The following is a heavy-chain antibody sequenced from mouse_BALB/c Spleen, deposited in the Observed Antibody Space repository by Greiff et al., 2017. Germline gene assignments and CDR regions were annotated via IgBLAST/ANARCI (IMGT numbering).Heavy chain of an antibody. CDR3: ARGYYGSSFDY. J-gene: IGHJ2*01. V-gene: IGHV1-54*01. CDR1: GYAFTNYL. CDR2: INPGSGGT. Sequence: QVQLQQSGAELVRPGTSVKVSCKASGYAFTNYLIEWVKQRPGQGLEWIGVINPGSGGTNYNEKFKGKATLTADKSSSTAYMQLSSLTSDDSAVYFCARGYYGSSFDYWGQGTTLTVSS. D-gene: IGHD1-1*01.